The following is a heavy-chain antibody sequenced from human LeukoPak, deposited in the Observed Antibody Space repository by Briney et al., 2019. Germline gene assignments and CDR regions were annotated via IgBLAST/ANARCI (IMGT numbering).Heavy chain of an antibody. CDR2: INHSGTT. CDR3: ARGVGLTQGGTFDY. J-gene: IGHJ4*02. CDR1: GASFSGFY. D-gene: IGHD1-1*01. V-gene: IGHV4-34*01. Sequence: PSETLSLTCAVYGASFSGFYWNWIRQAPGKGLEWIGEINHSGTTNYQPSLNSRVTISIDTSKNQLSLKLSSVTAADTAVYYCARGVGLTQGGTFDYWGQGTLVTVSS.